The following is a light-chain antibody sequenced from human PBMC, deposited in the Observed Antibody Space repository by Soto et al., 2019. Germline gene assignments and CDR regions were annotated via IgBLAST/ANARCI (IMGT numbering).Light chain of an antibody. CDR3: QVWDSSSDHPV. CDR1: NIGSKS. V-gene: IGLV3-21*04. Sequence: LTQPPSVSVAPGKTARITCGGNNIGSKSVHWYQQKPGQAPVLVIYYDSDRPSGIPERFSGSNSGNTATLTISRVEAGDEADYYCQVWDSSSDHPVFGGGTQLTVL. CDR2: YDS. J-gene: IGLJ7*01.